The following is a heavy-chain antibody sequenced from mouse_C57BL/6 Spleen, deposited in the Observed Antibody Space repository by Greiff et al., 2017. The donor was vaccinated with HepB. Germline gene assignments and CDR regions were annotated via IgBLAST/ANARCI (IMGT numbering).Heavy chain of an antibody. CDR1: GYTFTDYE. V-gene: IGHV1-15*01. J-gene: IGHJ4*01. D-gene: IGHD2-4*01. Sequence: QVQLQQSGAELVRPGASVTLSCKASGYTFTDYEMHWVKQTPVHGLEWIGAIDPETDGTAYNQKFKGKAILTADKSSSTAYMELRSLTSEDSAVYYCTRRDMITRAMDYWGQGTSVTVSS. CDR3: TRRDMITRAMDY. CDR2: IDPETDGT.